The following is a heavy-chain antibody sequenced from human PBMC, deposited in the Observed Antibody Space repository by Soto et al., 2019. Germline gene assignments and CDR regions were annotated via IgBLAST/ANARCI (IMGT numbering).Heavy chain of an antibody. CDR1: GDSVSTNSAT. Sequence: SQTLSLTCAISGDSVSTNSATLDWIRQSPSRGLEWLGRTYYRSKWYNDYAVSVKGRITINPDTSNNQLSLQLNSVTPDDTAVYYCARLIGNSWLDSWGQATLVTVSS. D-gene: IGHD2-8*01. CDR2: TYYRSKWYN. J-gene: IGHJ5*01. CDR3: ARLIGNSWLDS. V-gene: IGHV6-1*01.